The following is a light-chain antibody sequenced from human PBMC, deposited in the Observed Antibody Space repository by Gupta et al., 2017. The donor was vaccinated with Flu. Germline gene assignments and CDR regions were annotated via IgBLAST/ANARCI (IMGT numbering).Light chain of an antibody. CDR2: DES. CDR3: QQYDNFPLT. V-gene: IGKV1-33*01. CDR1: QDISSY. Sequence: DIQMTQSPSSLSASVGDRVTITCQASQDISSYLNWYQQKPGKAPQLLIYDESNLESGVPSRFSGSGSGTAFSFTISSLQPEDIATYYCQQYDNFPLTFGGGTKVEIK. J-gene: IGKJ4*01.